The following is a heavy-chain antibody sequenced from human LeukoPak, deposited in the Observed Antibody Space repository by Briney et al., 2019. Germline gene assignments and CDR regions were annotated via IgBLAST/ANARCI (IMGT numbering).Heavy chain of an antibody. J-gene: IGHJ4*02. CDR3: ARISGSSWYYFDY. Sequence: GGSLRLSCAASGFTFSSYSMNWVRQAPGKGLEWVSYISSSSSTIYYADSVKGRFTISRDNARNSLYLQINSLRAEDTAVYYCARISGSSWYYFDYWGQGTLVTVSS. CDR1: GFTFSSYS. CDR2: ISSSSSTI. D-gene: IGHD6-13*01. V-gene: IGHV3-48*01.